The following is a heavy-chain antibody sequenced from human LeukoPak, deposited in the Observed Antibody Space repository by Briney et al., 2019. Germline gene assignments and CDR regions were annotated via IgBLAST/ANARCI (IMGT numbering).Heavy chain of an antibody. CDR2: ISSSSSTI. CDR3: ARADSGAFDI. D-gene: IGHD3-10*01. CDR1: GFTFSDHY. Sequence: SGGSLRLSCAASGFTFSDHYMTWIRQAPGKGLEWVSYISSSSSTIYYADSVKGRFTISRDNAKNSLYLQMNSLRAEDTAVYYCARADSGAFDIWGQGTMVTVSS. J-gene: IGHJ3*02. V-gene: IGHV3-11*04.